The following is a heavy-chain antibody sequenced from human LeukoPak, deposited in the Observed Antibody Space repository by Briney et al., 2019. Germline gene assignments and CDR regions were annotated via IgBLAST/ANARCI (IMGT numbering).Heavy chain of an antibody. Sequence: SETLSLTCAVSGASITSNNWWGWVRQPPGKGLEWIGEIYHSGSTNSNPSLKSRVTMSVDKSKNQVSLRLSSVTAADTAMYYCASRWRGSMDVWGQGTTVTVSS. CDR2: IYHSGST. V-gene: IGHV4-4*02. CDR1: GASITSNNW. D-gene: IGHD3-3*01. J-gene: IGHJ6*02. CDR3: ASRWRGSMDV.